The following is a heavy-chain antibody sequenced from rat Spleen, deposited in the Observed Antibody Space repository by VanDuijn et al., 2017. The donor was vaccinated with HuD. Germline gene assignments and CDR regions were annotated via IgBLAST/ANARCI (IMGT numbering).Heavy chain of an antibody. V-gene: IGHV5-29*01. D-gene: IGHD1-10*01. J-gene: IGHJ4*01. CDR1: GFTFSDYY. CDR3: ARGHTTTYVMDA. CDR2: ISYDGSST. Sequence: EVQLVESDGGLVQPGRSLKLSCAASGFTFSDYYMAWVRQAPTKGLEWVATISYDGSSTYYRDPVKGRFTISRDNAKSTLYLQMDSLRSEDTATYYCARGHTTTYVMDAWGQGASVTVSS.